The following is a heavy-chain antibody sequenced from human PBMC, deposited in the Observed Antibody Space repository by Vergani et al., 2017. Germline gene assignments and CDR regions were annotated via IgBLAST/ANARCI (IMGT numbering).Heavy chain of an antibody. Sequence: EVQLVESGGGLVQPGGSLRLSCAASGFTVSSNYMSWVRQAPGKGLAWVSVIYSGGSTYYADSVKGRFTISRDNSKNTLYLQMNSLRAEDTAVYYCARGYSSSPNYYYYMDVGGKGTTVTVSS. V-gene: IGHV3-66*02. J-gene: IGHJ6*03. CDR1: GFTVSSNY. CDR3: ARGYSSSPNYYYYMDV. CDR2: IYSGGST. D-gene: IGHD6-6*01.